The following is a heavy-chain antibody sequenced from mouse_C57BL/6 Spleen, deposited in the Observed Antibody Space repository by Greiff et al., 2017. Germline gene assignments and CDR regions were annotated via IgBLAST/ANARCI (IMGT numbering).Heavy chain of an antibody. CDR1: GYAFSSSW. Sequence: QVQLQQSGPELVKPGASVKISCKASGYAFSSSWMNWVKQRPGKGLEWIGRIYPGDGDTNYNGKFKGKATLTADKSSSTAYMQLSSLTSEDSAVYFCARSPYGSSYDYAMDYGGQGTSVTVSS. J-gene: IGHJ4*01. D-gene: IGHD1-1*01. V-gene: IGHV1-82*01. CDR2: IYPGDGDT. CDR3: ARSPYGSSYDYAMDY.